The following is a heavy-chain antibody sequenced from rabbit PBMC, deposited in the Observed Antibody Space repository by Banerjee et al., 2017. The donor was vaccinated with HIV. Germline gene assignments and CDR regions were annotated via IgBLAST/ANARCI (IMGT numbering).Heavy chain of an antibody. V-gene: IGHV1S45*01. Sequence: QALLEETGGRLVKPEGSLTHTCKASGSPFSNRYGLRCVRQAPGKGLEWLACINTSSGNTVYATWAKGRLTISKTSWTTVTLQMTSLTAADTATYFCARDLTGVIGWNFNLWGQGTLVTVS. CDR2: INTSSGNT. J-gene: IGHJ4*01. CDR1: GSPFSNRYG. CDR3: ARDLTGVIGWNFNL. D-gene: IGHD1-1*01.